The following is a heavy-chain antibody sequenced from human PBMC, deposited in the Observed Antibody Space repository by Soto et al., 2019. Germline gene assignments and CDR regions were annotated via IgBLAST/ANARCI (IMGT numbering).Heavy chain of an antibody. V-gene: IGHV3-21*01. CDR2: ISSSSVYI. Sequence: EVQVVESGGGLVKPGGSLRLSCAASGFTFNINSMNWVRQAPGKGLEWVSSISSSSVYIYYADSVKGRFTISRDNAKNSLYLQMSSLRAEDTAVYYCAKDVEDIVTTGDAFDIWGQGTMVTVSS. CDR1: GFTFNINS. D-gene: IGHD5-12*01. CDR3: AKDVEDIVTTGDAFDI. J-gene: IGHJ3*02.